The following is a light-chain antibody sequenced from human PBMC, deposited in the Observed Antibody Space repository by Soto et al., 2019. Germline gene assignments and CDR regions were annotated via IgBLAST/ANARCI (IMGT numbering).Light chain of an antibody. CDR1: QSLLHSNGNIY. Sequence: EIVLTQSPLSLPVTPGEPASISCRSSQSLLHSNGNIYLDWYLQKPGQSPQLLIYLGSIRASGVPDRFSGSGSGTDFTLKITRVEAEDVGVYYCMQAVQAPRTFGQGTKVEIK. J-gene: IGKJ1*01. V-gene: IGKV2-28*01. CDR3: MQAVQAPRT. CDR2: LGS.